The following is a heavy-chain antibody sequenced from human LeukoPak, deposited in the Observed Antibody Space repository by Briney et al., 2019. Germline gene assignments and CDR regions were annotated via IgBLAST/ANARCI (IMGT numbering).Heavy chain of an antibody. D-gene: IGHD2-15*01. CDR1: GFTFSSYS. Sequence: PGGSLRLSCAASGFTFSSYSMNWVRQAPGKGLERVSYISSSSSTIYYADSVKGRFTISRDNAKNSLYLQMNSLRAEDTAVYYCARGYCSGGSCYVFDYWGQGTLVTVSS. J-gene: IGHJ4*02. CDR2: ISSSSSTI. V-gene: IGHV3-48*01. CDR3: ARGYCSGGSCYVFDY.